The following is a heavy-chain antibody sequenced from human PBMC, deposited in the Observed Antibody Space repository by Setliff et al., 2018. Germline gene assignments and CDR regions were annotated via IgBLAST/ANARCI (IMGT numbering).Heavy chain of an antibody. CDR2: INTNTGNP. CDR1: AYSFSGYY. CDR3: ARASRFATIVWKGDYYMDV. J-gene: IGHJ6*03. V-gene: IGHV7-4-1*02. Sequence: ASVKVSCKTSAYSFSGYYIHWVRQAPGQGLEWMGWINTNTGNPSYAQGFTGRFVFSLDTSVSTAYLQISSLKPEDTAMYYCARASRFATIVWKGDYYMDVW. D-gene: IGHD3-16*02.